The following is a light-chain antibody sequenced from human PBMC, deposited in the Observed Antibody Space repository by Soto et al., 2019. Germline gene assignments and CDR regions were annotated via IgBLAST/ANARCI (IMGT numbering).Light chain of an antibody. CDR3: CSYADSSTLV. Sequence: QSALTQPASVSGSPGQSITISCTGSGSDVGNYNLVSWYQHHPGKAPKLMLYEVSERPSGVSNRFSGSKSGNTASLTISGLQAEDEAEYYCCSYADSSTLVFGGGTQLTVL. CDR1: GSDVGNYNL. J-gene: IGLJ2*01. V-gene: IGLV2-23*02. CDR2: EVS.